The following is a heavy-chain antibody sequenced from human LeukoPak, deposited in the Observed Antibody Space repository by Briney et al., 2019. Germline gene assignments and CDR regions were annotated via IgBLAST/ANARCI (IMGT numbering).Heavy chain of an antibody. D-gene: IGHD2-21*01. CDR2: ISSSSSTI. J-gene: IGHJ4*02. Sequence: GGSLRLSCAASGFTFSSFGMSWVRQAPGKGLEWVSYISSSSSTIYYADSVKGRFTISRDNAKNSLYLQMNSLRAEDTAVYYCARDLVVIAPRFDYWGQGTLVTVSS. V-gene: IGHV3-48*01. CDR1: GFTFSSFG. CDR3: ARDLVVIAPRFDY.